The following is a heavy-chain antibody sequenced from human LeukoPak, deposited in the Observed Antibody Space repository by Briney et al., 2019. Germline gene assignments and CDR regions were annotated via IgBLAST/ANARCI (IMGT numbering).Heavy chain of an antibody. D-gene: IGHD3-3*02. V-gene: IGHV3-74*01. CDR3: AKDLRSLPHFTEFDY. Sequence: GSLRLSCAASGFTFSSYWMHWVRQAPGKGLVWVSRINSDGSSTSYADSVKGRFTISRDNSKNTLYLQMNSLRAEDTAVYYCAKDLRSLPHFTEFDYWGQGTLVTVSS. J-gene: IGHJ4*02. CDR1: GFTFSSYW. CDR2: INSDGSST.